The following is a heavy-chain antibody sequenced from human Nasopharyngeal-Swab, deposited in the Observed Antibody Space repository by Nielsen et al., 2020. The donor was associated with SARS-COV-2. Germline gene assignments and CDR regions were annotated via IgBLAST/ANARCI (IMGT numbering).Heavy chain of an antibody. D-gene: IGHD2-2*01. J-gene: IGHJ3*02. CDR2: FYTTGST. CDR1: GGYISTYY. CDR3: ARSYCSSTRCANAFAI. V-gene: IGHV4-4*07. Sequence: SETLSLTCTVSGGYISTYYWTWIRQPAGKGLEWIGRFYTTGSTDYNPSLKSRVTISVDTSKNQFSLKLSSVTAADTAVYYCARSYCSSTRCANAFAIWGQGTMVTVSS.